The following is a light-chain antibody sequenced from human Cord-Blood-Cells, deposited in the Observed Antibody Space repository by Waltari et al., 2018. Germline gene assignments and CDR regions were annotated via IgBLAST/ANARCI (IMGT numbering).Light chain of an antibody. Sequence: QSALTQPRSVSGSPGQSVTISCTGTSSDDGGYNYVSWYQQHPGKAPKLMIYDVSKRPSGVPDRFSGSKSGNTASLTISRLQAEDEADYYCCSYAGSYTVVFGGGTKRTVL. CDR3: CSYAGSYTVV. J-gene: IGLJ3*02. CDR1: SSDDGGYNY. CDR2: DVS. V-gene: IGLV2-11*01.